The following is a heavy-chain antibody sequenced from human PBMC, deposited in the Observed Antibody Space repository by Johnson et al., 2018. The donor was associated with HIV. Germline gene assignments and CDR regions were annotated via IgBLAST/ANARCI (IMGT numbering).Heavy chain of an antibody. CDR1: GFTFSSYD. V-gene: IGHV3-48*04. Sequence: MQLVESGGGVVQPGRSLRLSCASSGFTFSSYDMHWVRQATGQGLEWVSYISSSGSTIYYADSVNCRFTISRDNAKNSLYLQMNSLRAEDTAVYYCARRFFPGITVALDAFDIWGQGTMVTVSS. CDR3: ARRFFPGITVALDAFDI. J-gene: IGHJ3*02. CDR2: ISSSGSTI. D-gene: IGHD6-19*01.